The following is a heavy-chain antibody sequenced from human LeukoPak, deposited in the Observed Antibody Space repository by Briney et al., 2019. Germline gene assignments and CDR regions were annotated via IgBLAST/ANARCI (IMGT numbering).Heavy chain of an antibody. CDR2: ISWNSGSI. CDR3: VKDVSVAAAEGGDFDH. V-gene: IGHV3-9*01. CDR1: GFTFDDYA. Sequence: PGRSLRLSCAASGFTFDDYAMHWVRQAPGKGLEWVSGISWNSGSINYADSVKGRFTISRDNAKNSLYLQMNSLRVEDTALYYCVKDVSVAAAEGGDFDHWGQGTLVTVSS. J-gene: IGHJ4*02. D-gene: IGHD6-13*01.